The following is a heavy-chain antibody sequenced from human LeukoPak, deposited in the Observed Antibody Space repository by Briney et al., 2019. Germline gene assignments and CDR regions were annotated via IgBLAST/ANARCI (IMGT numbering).Heavy chain of an antibody. Sequence: PGGFLRLSCAASGFTFSTYAMNWVRQAPGEGLEWVSSIGGSSTSLYYADSLKGRFTISRDNFKNTLDLQMNSLRIEDTAVYYCAKDQGWMLRGGCLEYWGQGTLVTVSS. CDR1: GFTFSTYA. D-gene: IGHD2-8*01. J-gene: IGHJ4*02. CDR2: IGGSSTSL. CDR3: AKDQGWMLRGGCLEY. V-gene: IGHV3-21*01.